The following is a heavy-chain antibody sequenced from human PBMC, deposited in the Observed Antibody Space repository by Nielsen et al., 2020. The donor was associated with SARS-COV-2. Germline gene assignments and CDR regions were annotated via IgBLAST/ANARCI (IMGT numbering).Heavy chain of an antibody. CDR3: ARVGITIFGVVIPRYFDY. CDR2: ISAYNGNT. CDR1: GYTFTSYG. V-gene: IGHV1-18*01. J-gene: IGHJ4*02. Sequence: ASVKVSCKASGYTFTSYGISWVRQAPGQGLEWMGWISAYNGNTNYAQKLQGRVTMTTDTSTSTAYMELRSLRSDDTAVYYCARVGITIFGVVIPRYFDYWGQGTLVTVSS. D-gene: IGHD3-3*01.